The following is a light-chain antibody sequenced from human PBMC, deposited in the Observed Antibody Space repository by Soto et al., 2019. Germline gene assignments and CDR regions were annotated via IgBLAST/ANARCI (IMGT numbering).Light chain of an antibody. J-gene: IGLJ7*01. CDR3: CSYAGSSTFPFV. CDR2: EAT. V-gene: IGLV2-23*02. Sequence: QSALTQAASVSGSPGQSIIISCTGTGSNVGGYDLVSWYQHHPGKAPKLIIYEATKRPSGVSNRFSGSKSGNTASLTISGLQPEDEADYYCCSYAGSSTFPFVFGTGTQLTVL. CDR1: GSNVGGYDL.